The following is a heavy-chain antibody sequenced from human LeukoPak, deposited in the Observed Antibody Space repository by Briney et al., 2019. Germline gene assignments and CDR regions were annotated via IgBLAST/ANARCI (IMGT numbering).Heavy chain of an antibody. V-gene: IGHV3-21*01. J-gene: IGHJ4*02. Sequence: GGSLRLSCAASGFTFSSYSMNWVRQAPGKGLEWVSSIGSSSSYIYYADSVKGRFTISRDNAKNSLYLQMNSLRAEDTAVYYCARGQASDFDYWGQGTLVTVSS. CDR2: IGSSSSYI. CDR1: GFTFSSYS. CDR3: ARGQASDFDY.